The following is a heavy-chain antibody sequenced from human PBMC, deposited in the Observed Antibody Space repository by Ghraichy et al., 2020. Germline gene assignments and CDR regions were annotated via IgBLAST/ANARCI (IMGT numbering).Heavy chain of an antibody. Sequence: ASVKVSCKASGYTFTSYGISWVRQAPGQGLEWMGWISAYNGNTNYAQKLQGRVTMTTDTSTSTAYMELRSLRSDDTAVYYCARVRGYCSSTSCYTTYGDYWGQGTLVTVSS. J-gene: IGHJ4*02. D-gene: IGHD2-2*02. CDR3: ARVRGYCSSTSCYTTYGDY. V-gene: IGHV1-18*01. CDR1: GYTFTSYG. CDR2: ISAYNGNT.